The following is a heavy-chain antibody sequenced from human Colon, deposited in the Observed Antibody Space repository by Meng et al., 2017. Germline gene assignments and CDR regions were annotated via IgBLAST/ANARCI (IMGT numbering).Heavy chain of an antibody. CDR2: IDHRGSA. D-gene: IGHD4-23*01. CDR3: ARHGGYYQDF. CDR1: GASVSVNSY. J-gene: IGHJ4*02. Sequence: QGQLQELGPGLGKSSETLSLAWSVSGASVSVNSYWSWVRQPPGRGLEWIGQIDHRGSAYYRPSLNSRVTMSLDKSRNQFSLRLTSVTAADTAVYYCARHGGYYQDFWGQGTLVTVSS. V-gene: IGHV4-4*02.